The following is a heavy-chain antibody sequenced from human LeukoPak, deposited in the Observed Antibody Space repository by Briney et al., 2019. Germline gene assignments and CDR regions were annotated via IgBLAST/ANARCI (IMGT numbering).Heavy chain of an antibody. Sequence: GGSLRLSSAASGFTFCSIAMCWVRQAPGKGLWWGSPIIGGVGGTYHADSVRGGVTISRDNSKNTLYLQVNSLRAEDKAVYYCAKDQPYYDFWSGYDNLVSGYYFDYWGQGTLVTVSS. J-gene: IGHJ4*02. D-gene: IGHD3-3*01. CDR2: IIGGVGGT. CDR3: AKDQPYYDFWSGYDNLVSGYYFDY. CDR1: GFTFCSIA. V-gene: IGHV3-23*01.